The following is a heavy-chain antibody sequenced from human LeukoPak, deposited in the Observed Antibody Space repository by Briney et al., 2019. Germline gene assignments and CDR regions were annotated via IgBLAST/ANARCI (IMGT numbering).Heavy chain of an antibody. V-gene: IGHV3-15*01. CDR2: IKSKTDGGTT. Sequence: GGSLRLSCAASGFTFSNAWMSWVRQARGKGLESIGRIKSKTDGGTTDYAAPVKGRFTISRDDSKNTLYLQMNSLKTEDTAVYYCTTRLRYFDWTIYDFDYWGQGTLVTVSS. J-gene: IGHJ4*02. CDR1: GFTFSNAW. D-gene: IGHD3-9*01. CDR3: TTRLRYFDWTIYDFDY.